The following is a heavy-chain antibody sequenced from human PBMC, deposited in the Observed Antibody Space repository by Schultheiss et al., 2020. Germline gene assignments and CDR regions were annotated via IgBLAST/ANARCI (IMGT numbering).Heavy chain of an antibody. Sequence: SETLSLTCTVSGGSISSSSYYWGWIRQPPGKGLEWIGSIYYSGSTYYNPSLKSRVTISVDTSKNQFSLKLSSVTAADTAVYYCARFTRLDQLVRYFDWSTTYYFDYWGQGTLVTVSS. CDR1: GGSISSSSYY. CDR3: ARFTRLDQLVRYFDWSTTYYFDY. V-gene: IGHV4-39*07. D-gene: IGHD3-9*01. J-gene: IGHJ4*02. CDR2: IYYSGST.